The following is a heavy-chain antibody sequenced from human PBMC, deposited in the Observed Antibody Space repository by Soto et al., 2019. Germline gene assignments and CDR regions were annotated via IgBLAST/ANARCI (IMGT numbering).Heavy chain of an antibody. V-gene: IGHV3-33*03. Sequence: QVQLVESGGGVVQPGRSLRLSCAASGFSFNKYAMHWVRQAPGKGLEWLAVIRYDGNDKYYADSVRGRVAISRDNSKETLYLEMNSLRVEDSGLYYWATDRTALARTLFYFEFWGLGAQVTVSS. D-gene: IGHD1-1*01. J-gene: IGHJ4*02. CDR1: GFSFNKYA. CDR3: ATDRTALARTLFYFEF. CDR2: IRYDGNDK.